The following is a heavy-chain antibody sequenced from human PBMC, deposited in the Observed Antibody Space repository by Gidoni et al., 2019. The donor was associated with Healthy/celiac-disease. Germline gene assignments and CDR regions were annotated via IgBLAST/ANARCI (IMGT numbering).Heavy chain of an antibody. V-gene: IGHV4-39*01. D-gene: IGHD3-16*01. CDR3: ATDGIMITFGGPAGGGMDV. J-gene: IGHJ6*02. CDR2: IYYSGST. Sequence: QLQLQESGPGLVKPSETLSLTVTVSGGSIRSSSYYWGWIRKPPGKGLEWSGSIYYSGSTYYNPSLKSRVTISVATSKNQFSLKLSSVTAADTAVYYCATDGIMITFGGPAGGGMDVWGQGTTVTVSS. CDR1: GGSIRSSSYY.